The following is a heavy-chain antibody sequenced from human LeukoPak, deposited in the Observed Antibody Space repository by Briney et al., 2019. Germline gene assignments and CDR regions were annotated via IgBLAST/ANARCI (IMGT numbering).Heavy chain of an antibody. D-gene: IGHD6-13*01. CDR2: IKQDGSDK. V-gene: IGHV3-7*01. Sequence: GGSLRLSCVAPGLTFSSYWMSWVRQAPGRGLGWVANIKQDGSDKYYVDSVKGRFTISRDNAKKSLYLQMNSLRAEDTAVYYCATGQQLGYWGQGTLVTVSS. J-gene: IGHJ4*02. CDR3: ATGQQLGY. CDR1: GLTFSSYW.